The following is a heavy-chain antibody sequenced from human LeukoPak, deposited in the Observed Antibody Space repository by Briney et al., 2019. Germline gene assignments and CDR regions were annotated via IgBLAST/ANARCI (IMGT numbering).Heavy chain of an antibody. CDR2: IIPILGIA. D-gene: IGHD3-22*01. V-gene: IGHV1-69*04. Sequence: ASVKVSCKASGGTFSSYAISWVRQAPGQGLEWMGRIIPILGIANYAQKFQGRVTITADKSTSTAYMELSSLRSEDTAVYYCARATVLLEYYYDSSGYIFDYWGQGTLVTVSS. CDR1: GGTFSSYA. CDR3: ARATVLLEYYYDSSGYIFDY. J-gene: IGHJ4*02.